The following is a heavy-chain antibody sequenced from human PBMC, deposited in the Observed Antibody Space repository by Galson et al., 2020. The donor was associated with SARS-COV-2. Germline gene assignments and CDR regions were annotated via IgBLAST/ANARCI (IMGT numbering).Heavy chain of an antibody. V-gene: IGHV3-48*03. CDR1: GFTFSTYE. J-gene: IGHJ3*01. D-gene: IGHD2-2*01. CDR2: ISSSGNTI. CDR3: ARRYCSSTSCTIDR. Sequence: GESLKISCAASGFTFSTYEMNWVRQAPGKGLEWVSYISSSGNTIYYADSVKGRFTISRDNAKNSLYLQMNSLRAEDTAVYYCARRYCSSTSCTIDRWGQGTMVTVP.